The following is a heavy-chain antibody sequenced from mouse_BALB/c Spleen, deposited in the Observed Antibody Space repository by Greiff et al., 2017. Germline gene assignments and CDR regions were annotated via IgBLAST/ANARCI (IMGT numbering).Heavy chain of an antibody. J-gene: IGHJ2*01. CDR3: ARPYYYGYFDY. Sequence: EVQRVESGGGLVQPGGSRKLSCAASGFTFSSFGMHWVRQAPEKGLEWVAYISSGSSTIYYADTVKGRFTISRDNPKNTLFLQMTSLRSEDTTMYYCARPYYYGYFDYWGQGTTLTVSS. D-gene: IGHD1-1*01. CDR1: GFTFSSFG. V-gene: IGHV5-17*02. CDR2: ISSGSSTI.